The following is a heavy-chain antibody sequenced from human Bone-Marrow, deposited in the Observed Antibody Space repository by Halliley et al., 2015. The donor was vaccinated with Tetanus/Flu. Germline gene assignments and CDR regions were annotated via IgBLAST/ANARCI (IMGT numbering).Heavy chain of an antibody. J-gene: IGHJ4*02. Sequence: LEGVGKTNHRGRTNYPPPLKSRVPISVDTPKTQFPRKLSSGPAADTAVYYCARGGVTGPYYFDYWGQGTLVTVSS. CDR3: ARGGVTGPYYFDY. CDR2: TNHRGRT. V-gene: IGHV4-34*01. D-gene: IGHD3-3*01.